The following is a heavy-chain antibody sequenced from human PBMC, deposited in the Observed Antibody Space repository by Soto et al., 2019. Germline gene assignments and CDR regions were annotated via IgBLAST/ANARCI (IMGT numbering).Heavy chain of an antibody. CDR2: IDTGNGNT. CDR1: RYIFTNYA. V-gene: IGHV1-3*04. J-gene: IGHJ4*02. D-gene: IGHD1-26*01. Sequence: QVQLVQSGAEVKKPGASVKVSCKASRYIFTNYAIHWVRQAPGQSLEWLGWIDTGNGNTRYSEKFQARVTLTRDTFASSAGRELNDLRSEDTAVYYCARDEKWDPRGVEAHLDDYFDLWGQGTLVNVSS. CDR3: ARDEKWDPRGVEAHLDDYFDL.